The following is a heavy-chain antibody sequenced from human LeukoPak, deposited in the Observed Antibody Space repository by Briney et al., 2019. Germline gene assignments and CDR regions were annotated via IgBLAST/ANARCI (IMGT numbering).Heavy chain of an antibody. D-gene: IGHD6-13*01. J-gene: IGHJ6*03. CDR3: ARADYSSTWSHDYYYMDV. V-gene: IGHV4-34*01. CDR2: INHSGST. CDR1: GGSFSGYY. Sequence: SETLSLTCAVYGGSFSGYYWSWIRQPPGKGLEWIGEINHSGSTNYSPSLKSRVTISVDTSKNQFSLNLSSVTAADTAVYYCARADYSSTWSHDYYYMDVWGKGTTVTISS.